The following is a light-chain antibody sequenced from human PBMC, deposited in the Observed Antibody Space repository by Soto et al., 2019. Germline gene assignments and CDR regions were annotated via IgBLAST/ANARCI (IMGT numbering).Light chain of an antibody. CDR1: QTLSGGN. J-gene: IGKJ1*01. CDR2: DAS. CDR3: QHNGPSPPGT. Sequence: VLTQSPGTLSLSPGERAVLSCRASQTLSGGNIAWYQQKPGQAPRLLIYDASLRATGIPDRFRGSAAGTVFTPTITRLEHEDVAIYLCQHNGPSPPGTFGQGTKLEIK. V-gene: IGKV3-20*01.